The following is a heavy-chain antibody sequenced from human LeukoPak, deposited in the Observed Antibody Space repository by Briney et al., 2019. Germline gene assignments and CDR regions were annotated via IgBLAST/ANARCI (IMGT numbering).Heavy chain of an antibody. J-gene: IGHJ4*02. V-gene: IGHV3-23*01. D-gene: IGHD4-17*01. CDR1: GFTFSSYA. CDR2: FSVNDKTT. Sequence: PGGSLRLSCAASGFTFSSYAMSWVRQAPGKGLEWVSGFSVNDKTTYYADSVKGRFTIFKDNSKNTTYLQMSSLRVEDTAVYYCAKDPSVYYGDYIIRWGQGTLVLVSS. CDR3: AKDPSVYYGDYIIR.